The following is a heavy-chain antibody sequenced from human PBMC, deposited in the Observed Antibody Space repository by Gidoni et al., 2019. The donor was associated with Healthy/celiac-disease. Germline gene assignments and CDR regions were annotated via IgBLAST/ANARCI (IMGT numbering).Heavy chain of an antibody. CDR3: ATGYGSGSYQYFDY. D-gene: IGHD3-10*01. CDR2: IYPGDSDT. J-gene: IGHJ4*02. Sequence: EVQLVHSGAEVQKPGESLKISRQGSGYSVPSYWIGWVRQMPGKGLEWRGIIYPGDSDTRYSPSFQGQVTISADKSISTAYLQWSSLKASGTAMYYCATGYGSGSYQYFDYWGQGTLVTVSS. V-gene: IGHV5-51*01. CDR1: GYSVPSYW.